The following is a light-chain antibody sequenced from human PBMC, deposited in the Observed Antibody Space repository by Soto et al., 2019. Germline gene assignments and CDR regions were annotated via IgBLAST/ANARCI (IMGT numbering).Light chain of an antibody. Sequence: DIQMTQTPSSLSASVGDRVTITCRASQDISIYLAWYQQKPGKVPKLLIYAASTLQSGVPSRFSRSGSGTDFTLTISSLQAEDVATYYCQRYNTVPVTFGPGTKGDIK. CDR2: AAS. V-gene: IGKV1-27*01. CDR3: QRYNTVPVT. CDR1: QDISIY. J-gene: IGKJ3*01.